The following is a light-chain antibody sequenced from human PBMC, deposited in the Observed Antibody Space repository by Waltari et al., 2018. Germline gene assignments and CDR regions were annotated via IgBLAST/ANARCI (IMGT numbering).Light chain of an antibody. CDR1: QSISSY. CDR2: ATS. J-gene: IGKJ1*01. CDR3: QQSYSTPRT. V-gene: IGKV1-39*01. Sequence: DIQMTQSPSSLSASVVDRVTITCRASQSISSYLNWYQQKPGKAPKPLIYATSSLKSGVPSRFSGSGSGTDFTLTISSLQHEDFATYYCQQSYSTPRTFGQGTKVEIK.